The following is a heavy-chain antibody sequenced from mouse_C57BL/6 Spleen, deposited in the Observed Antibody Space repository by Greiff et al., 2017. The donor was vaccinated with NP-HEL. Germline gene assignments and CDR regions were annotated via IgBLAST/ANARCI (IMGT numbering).Heavy chain of an antibody. J-gene: IGHJ2*01. CDR3: TRDDGYYFDY. CDR2: IDPENGDT. Sequence: EVQLQQSGAELVRPGASVKLSCTASGFNIKDDYMHWVKQRPEQGLEWIGWIDPENGDTEYAPKFQGKATITADTSSNTAYLQLSSLTSDDTAVYYCTRDDGYYFDYWGQGTTLTVSS. D-gene: IGHD2-3*01. CDR1: GFNIKDDY. V-gene: IGHV14-4*01.